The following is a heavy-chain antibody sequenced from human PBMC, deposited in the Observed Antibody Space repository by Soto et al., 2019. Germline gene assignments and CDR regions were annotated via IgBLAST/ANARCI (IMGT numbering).Heavy chain of an antibody. CDR1: GFIFSIYE. CDR2: ISTTGNII. J-gene: IGHJ4*02. D-gene: IGHD6-19*01. Sequence: GGSLRLSXVGSGFIFSIYEMNWVRQAPGKGLEWISYISTTGNIIEYADSVKGRFTISRDNAKNSVYLEMNSLRVDDTAVYYCARESPTLTVAESYWGRGSLVTVSS. V-gene: IGHV3-48*03. CDR3: ARESPTLTVAESY.